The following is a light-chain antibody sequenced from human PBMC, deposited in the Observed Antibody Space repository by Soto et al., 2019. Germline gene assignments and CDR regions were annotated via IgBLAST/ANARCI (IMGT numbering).Light chain of an antibody. CDR1: QDISTH. CDR2: DVS. Sequence: DIQMTQSQSSLSASVGDRVTITCQASQDISTHLTWFQQKPGKAPKLLIYDVSILDTGVPSRCSGSGSGTHFTFSISGLQPEDIATCYCQQFESLPLTFGGGTRVEI. CDR3: QQFESLPLT. V-gene: IGKV1-33*01. J-gene: IGKJ4*01.